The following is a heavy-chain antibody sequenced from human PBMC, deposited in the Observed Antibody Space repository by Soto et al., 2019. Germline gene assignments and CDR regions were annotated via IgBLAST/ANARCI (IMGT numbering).Heavy chain of an antibody. V-gene: IGHV3-23*01. Sequence: WGSLLLSCASSVFSFSSYAMSWVRQAPGAGMEWVSAISGGGGSTYYADSVKGRFTISRDNSKNTLYVQMNSLRAEDTAVYYCVKADWNYESQPNPSLSVDPWGQGTMVTVSS. CDR3: VKADWNYESQPNPSLSVDP. CDR2: ISGGGGST. J-gene: IGHJ5*02. CDR1: VFSFSSYA. D-gene: IGHD1-7*01.